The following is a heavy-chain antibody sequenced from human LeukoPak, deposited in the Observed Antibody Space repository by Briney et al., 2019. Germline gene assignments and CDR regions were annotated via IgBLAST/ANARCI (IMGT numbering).Heavy chain of an antibody. D-gene: IGHD3-10*01. J-gene: IGHJ4*02. CDR3: AREDEGSGLALDY. Sequence: GGSLRLSCAASGFTVSSNYMSWVRQAPGKGLECVSIIYSGGSTYYANSVKGRFTISRDNSKNTLYLQMNSLRAEDTAVYYCAREDEGSGLALDYWGQGTLVTVSS. V-gene: IGHV3-53*01. CDR1: GFTVSSNY. CDR2: IYSGGST.